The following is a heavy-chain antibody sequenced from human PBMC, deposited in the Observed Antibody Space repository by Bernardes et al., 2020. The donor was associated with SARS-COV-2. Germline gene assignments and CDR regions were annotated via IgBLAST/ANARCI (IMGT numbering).Heavy chain of an antibody. CDR2: IYSGGST. V-gene: IGHV3-66*02. D-gene: IGHD6-13*01. J-gene: IGHJ6*02. CDR3: ARDCGAAAARTCYYYYGMDV. Sequence: GRSLRLCCAASGFTVSSNYMSWVRQAPGKGLEWVSVIYSGGSTYYADSVKGRFTISRDNSKNTLYLQMNSLRAEDTAVYYCARDCGAAAARTCYYYYGMDVWGQGTTVTVSS. CDR1: GFTVSSNY.